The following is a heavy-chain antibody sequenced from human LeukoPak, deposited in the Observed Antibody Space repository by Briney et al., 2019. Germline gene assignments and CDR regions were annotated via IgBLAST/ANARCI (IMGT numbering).Heavy chain of an antibody. V-gene: IGHV4-34*01. Sequence: SETLSLTCAVYGGSFSGYYWSWIRQPPGKGLEWIGEINHSGSTNYNPSLKSRVTISVDTSKNQFSLQLNSVTPEDTAVYYCARGSTVADFDYWSQGTLVTVSS. CDR3: ARGSTVADFDY. D-gene: IGHD4-23*01. CDR2: INHSGST. CDR1: GGSFSGYY. J-gene: IGHJ4*02.